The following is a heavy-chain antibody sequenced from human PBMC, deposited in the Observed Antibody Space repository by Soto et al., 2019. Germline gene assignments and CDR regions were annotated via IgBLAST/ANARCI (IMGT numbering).Heavy chain of an antibody. CDR2: IYTSGST. Sequence: QVQLQESGPGLVKPSETLSLTCTVSGGSISSYYWNWIRQPAGQGLEWIGRIYTSGSTNYNPSLKGRITMSVDTSKTQFALNLRSVTAADTAVYYCARAPSYSTSWLDYWGQGTLVSVSS. CDR1: GGSISSYY. J-gene: IGHJ4*02. V-gene: IGHV4-4*07. CDR3: ARAPSYSTSWLDY. D-gene: IGHD6-13*01.